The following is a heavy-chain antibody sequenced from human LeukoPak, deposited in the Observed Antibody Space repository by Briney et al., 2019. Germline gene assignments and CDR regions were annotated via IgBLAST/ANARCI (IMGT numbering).Heavy chain of an antibody. V-gene: IGHV3-48*03. Sequence: GGSLRLSCAASGVNFSSYEMNWVRQAPGKGVEWVSYISTSGTIIYYADSVKGRFTISRDNAKNSLYLQMNSLRAEDTAVYYCARDSGHVDTAMAHDYWGQGTLVTVSS. D-gene: IGHD5-18*01. CDR2: ISTSGTII. CDR3: ARDSGHVDTAMAHDY. J-gene: IGHJ4*02. CDR1: GVNFSSYE.